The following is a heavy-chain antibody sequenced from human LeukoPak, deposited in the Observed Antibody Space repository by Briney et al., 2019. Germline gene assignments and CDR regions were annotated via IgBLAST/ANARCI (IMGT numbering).Heavy chain of an antibody. CDR1: GFTFSSYA. J-gene: IGHJ4*02. D-gene: IGHD3-3*01. Sequence: HAGGSLRLSCAASGFTFSSYAMSWVRQAPGKGLEWVSAISGSGGSTYYADSVKGRFTISRDNSKNTLYLQMNSLRAEDTAVYYCAKHLRFLKWTYFDYWGQGTLVTVSS. CDR3: AKHLRFLKWTYFDY. CDR2: ISGSGGST. V-gene: IGHV3-23*01.